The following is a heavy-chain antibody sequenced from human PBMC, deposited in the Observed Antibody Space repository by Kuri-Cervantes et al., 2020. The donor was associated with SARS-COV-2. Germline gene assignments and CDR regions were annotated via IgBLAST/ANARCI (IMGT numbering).Heavy chain of an antibody. CDR2: ISSSGSTI. CDR1: GFTFSDYY. CDR3: ARESLVGGANDY. V-gene: IGHV3-11*04. J-gene: IGHJ4*02. Sequence: GESLKISCAASGFTFSDYYMSWIRQAPGKGLEWVSYISSSGSTIYYADSVKGRFTISRDNAKNSLYLQMNSLRAEDTAVYYCARESLVGGANDYWGQGTLVTVSS. D-gene: IGHD1-26*01.